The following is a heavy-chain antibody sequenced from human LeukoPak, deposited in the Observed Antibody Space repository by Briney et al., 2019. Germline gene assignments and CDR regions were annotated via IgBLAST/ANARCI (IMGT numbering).Heavy chain of an antibody. CDR1: GFTFSSYA. CDR2: VSGSGGST. D-gene: IGHD2-15*01. J-gene: IGHJ3*02. Sequence: PGGSLRLSCAASGFTFSSYAMSWVRQAPGKGLEWVSAVSGSGGSTYYADSVKGRFTISRDNSTNTLHLQMNSLRAEDTAVYYCAKDEGVVVVAASGAGFFDIWGQGTMVTVSS. CDR3: AKDEGVVVVAASGAGFFDI. V-gene: IGHV3-23*01.